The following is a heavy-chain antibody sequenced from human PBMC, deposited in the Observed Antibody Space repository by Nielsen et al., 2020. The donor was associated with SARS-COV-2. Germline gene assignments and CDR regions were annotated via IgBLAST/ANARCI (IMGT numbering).Heavy chain of an antibody. CDR3: ARDSSSYLDY. CDR2: IWYDGNTK. D-gene: IGHD6-6*01. CDR1: GFTFRSHG. J-gene: IGHJ4*02. V-gene: IGHV3-33*01. Sequence: GESLKISCAASGFTFRSHGMHWVRQAPGKGLEWVAVIWYDGNTKYYADSVKGRFTISRDNPKNTLYLQMDSLRADGTGVYYCARDSSSYLDYWGQGTLVTVSS.